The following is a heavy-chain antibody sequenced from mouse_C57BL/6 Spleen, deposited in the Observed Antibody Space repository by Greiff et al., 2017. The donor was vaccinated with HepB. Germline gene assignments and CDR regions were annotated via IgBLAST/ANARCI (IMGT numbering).Heavy chain of an antibody. CDR1: GYTFTSYW. V-gene: IGHV1-64*01. CDR2: IHPNSGST. Sequence: VQLQQPGAELVKPGASVKLSCKASGYTFTSYWMHWVKQRPGQGLEWIGMIHPNSGSTNYNEKFKSKATLTVDKSSSTAYMQLSSLTSEDSAVYYCARRRAPGYYFDYWGQGTTLTVSS. CDR3: ARRRAPGYYFDY. D-gene: IGHD3-3*01. J-gene: IGHJ2*01.